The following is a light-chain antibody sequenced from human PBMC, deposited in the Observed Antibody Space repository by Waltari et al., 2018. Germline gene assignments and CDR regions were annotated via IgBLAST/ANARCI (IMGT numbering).Light chain of an antibody. J-gene: IGLJ1*01. V-gene: IGLV8-61*01. CDR3: LLYMGSGRTV. CDR2: ITI. CDR1: SGSVSTNYY. Sequence: QTVVTQEPSFSVSPGGTVTLTCGLSSGSVSTNYYPSWFQQTPGQAPHPLIYITITRPSGVSDRFSGSMPVKMASLTITGAQAEDESDYYCLLYMGSGRTVFGSGTRVTVL.